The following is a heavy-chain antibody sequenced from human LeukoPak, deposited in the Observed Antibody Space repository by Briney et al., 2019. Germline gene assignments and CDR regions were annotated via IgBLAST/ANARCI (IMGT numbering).Heavy chain of an antibody. CDR3: ARDRDVDYDSSGYYDAFDI. V-gene: IGHV1-18*01. J-gene: IGHJ3*02. D-gene: IGHD3-22*01. Sequence: ASVKVSCKASGYTFTSYGISWARQAPGQGLEWMGWISAYNGNTDYAQKLQGRVTMTTDTSTSTAYMELRSLRSDDTAVYYCARDRDVDYDSSGYYDAFDIWGQGTMVTVSS. CDR1: GYTFTSYG. CDR2: ISAYNGNT.